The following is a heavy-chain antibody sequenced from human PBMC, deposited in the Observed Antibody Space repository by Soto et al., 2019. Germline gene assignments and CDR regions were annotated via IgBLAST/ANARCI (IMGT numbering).Heavy chain of an antibody. J-gene: IGHJ5*02. D-gene: IGHD3-3*01. V-gene: IGHV4-34*01. Sequence: SETLSLTCAVYGGSFSGYYWSWIRQPPGKGLEWIGEINHSGRTNYNPPLKSRVTISVDTSKNQFSLKLSSVTAADTAVYYCACTPGHYDFWSGYYGRQNWFDPWGQGTPVTVSS. CDR3: ACTPGHYDFWSGYYGRQNWFDP. CDR1: GGSFSGYY. CDR2: INHSGRT.